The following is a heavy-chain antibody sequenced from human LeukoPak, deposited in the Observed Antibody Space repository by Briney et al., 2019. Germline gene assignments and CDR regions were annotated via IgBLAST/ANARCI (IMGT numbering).Heavy chain of an antibody. CDR1: GGTFSSYA. D-gene: IGHD3-10*01. J-gene: IGHJ5*02. Sequence: GASVKVSCKASGGTFSSYAISWVRQAPGQGLEWMGWISAYNGNTNYAQKLQGRVTMTTDTSTSTAYMELRSLRSDDTAVYYCAREGLRYYYGSGTHSGWFDPWGQGTLVTVSS. V-gene: IGHV1-18*01. CDR2: ISAYNGNT. CDR3: AREGLRYYYGSGTHSGWFDP.